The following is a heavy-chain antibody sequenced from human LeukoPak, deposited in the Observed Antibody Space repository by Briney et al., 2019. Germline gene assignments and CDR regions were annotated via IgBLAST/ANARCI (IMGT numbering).Heavy chain of an antibody. J-gene: IGHJ6*03. CDR1: GGSISSSSYY. CDR3: ARVPYGYYMDV. Sequence: PSETLSLTCTVSGGSISSSSYYWGWIRQPPGKGLEWIGSLYFGGTTYYDPSLKSRVTISLDTSKNQFSLKLTSVTAADTAVYYCARVPYGYYMDVWGKGTTVTVSS. D-gene: IGHD3-10*01. CDR2: LYFGGTT. V-gene: IGHV4-39*07.